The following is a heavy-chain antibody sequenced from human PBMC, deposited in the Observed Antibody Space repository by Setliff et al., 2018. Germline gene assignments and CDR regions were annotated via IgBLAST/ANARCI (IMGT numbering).Heavy chain of an antibody. D-gene: IGHD2-15*01. V-gene: IGHV1-46*01. CDR2: INPSGGST. CDR1: GGTFSSYA. Sequence: ASVKVSCKASGGTFSSYAISWVRQAPGQGLEWMGIINPSGGSTSYAQKFQGRVTRTRDTSTSPVYMELSSLRSEDTAVYYCARDQGGCSGGSCYFWFDPWGQGTLVTVSS. CDR3: ARDQGGCSGGSCYFWFDP. J-gene: IGHJ5*02.